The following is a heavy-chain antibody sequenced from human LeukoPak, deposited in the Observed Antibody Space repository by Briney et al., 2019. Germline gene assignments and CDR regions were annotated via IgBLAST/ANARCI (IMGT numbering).Heavy chain of an antibody. V-gene: IGHV3-33*01. Sequence: GRSLSLSCAASGFTFSSYGMHWVRQAPGKGLEWVAVIWYDGSNKYYADSVKGRFTISRDNSKNTLYLQMNSLRAEDTAVYYCAAHHGELGYFDYWGQGIVVTVSS. D-gene: IGHD1-26*01. CDR3: AAHHGELGYFDY. CDR2: IWYDGSNK. J-gene: IGHJ4*02. CDR1: GFTFSSYG.